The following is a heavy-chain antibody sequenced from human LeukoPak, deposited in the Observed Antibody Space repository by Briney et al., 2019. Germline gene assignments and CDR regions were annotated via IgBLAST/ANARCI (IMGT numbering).Heavy chain of an antibody. CDR3: ARGGSHYRARLDRFDF. D-gene: IGHD6-25*01. CDR2: ITHSGST. J-gene: IGHJ4*02. CDR1: GWSFSGYY. V-gene: IGHV4-34*01. Sequence: PSETLSLTCAVYGWSFSGYYWSWIRQPPGKGLEWIAEITHSGSTNYNPSLKRRFTISVDTTKNQFSLKLSSVPAADTAVYYCARGGSHYRARLDRFDFWGQGTLVTVSS.